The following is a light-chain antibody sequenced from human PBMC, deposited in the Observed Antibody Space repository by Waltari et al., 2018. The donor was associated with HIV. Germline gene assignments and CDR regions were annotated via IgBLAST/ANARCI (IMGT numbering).Light chain of an antibody. Sequence: SYELTQPPSVSVSPGQTARITCSGDALPKRYAYWYQQKTGQAPVLDFYEDSKRPSGIPEGFSGSSAVKMFTVSFRVALVEYEADYYFYSSDSSGNSWMFGGGTKLTVL. J-gene: IGLJ3*02. CDR1: ALPKRY. CDR2: EDS. CDR3: YSSDSSGNSWM. V-gene: IGLV3-10*01.